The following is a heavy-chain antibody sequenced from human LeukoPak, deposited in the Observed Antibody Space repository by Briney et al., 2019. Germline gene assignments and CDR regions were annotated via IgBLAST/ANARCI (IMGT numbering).Heavy chain of an antibody. CDR3: ARAGGSGSSTSCRYNWFDP. Sequence: GGSLRLSCAASGFTFGSYEMNWVRQAPGKGLEWVSYISSSGSTIYYADSVKGRFTISRDNAKNSLYLQMNSLRAEDTAVYYCARAGGSGSSTSCRYNWFDPWGQGTLVTVSS. D-gene: IGHD2-2*03. CDR1: GFTFGSYE. CDR2: ISSSGSTI. V-gene: IGHV3-48*03. J-gene: IGHJ5*02.